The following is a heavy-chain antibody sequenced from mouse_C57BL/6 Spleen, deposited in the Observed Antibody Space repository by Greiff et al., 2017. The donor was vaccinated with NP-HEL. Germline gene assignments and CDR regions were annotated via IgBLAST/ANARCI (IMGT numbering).Heavy chain of an antibody. CDR3: ARITTVAGPYYFDY. CDR1: GYAFSSSW. D-gene: IGHD1-1*01. V-gene: IGHV1-82*01. CDR2: IYPGDGDT. Sequence: QVQLQQSGPELVKPGASVKISCKASGYAFSSSWMNWVKQRPGKGLEWIGRIYPGDGDTNYNGKFKGKATLTADKSSSTAYMQLSSLTSEDSAVYFGARITTVAGPYYFDYWGQGTTLTVSS. J-gene: IGHJ2*01.